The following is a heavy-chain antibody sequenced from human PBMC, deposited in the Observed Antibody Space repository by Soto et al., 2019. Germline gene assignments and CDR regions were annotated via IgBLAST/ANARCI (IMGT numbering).Heavy chain of an antibody. CDR3: ATHPPYGPLDH. V-gene: IGHV4-39*01. CDR2: IYYSENT. Sequence: PSETLSLTCTVSGGSVSSSSYYWGWVRQPPGKGLEWIGNIYYSENTYYNPSLKSRVTISVDKSKNQFSLRLTSVTAADTAVYYCATHPPYGPLDHWGQGTLVTVSS. CDR1: GGSVSSSSYY. J-gene: IGHJ4*02. D-gene: IGHD4-17*01.